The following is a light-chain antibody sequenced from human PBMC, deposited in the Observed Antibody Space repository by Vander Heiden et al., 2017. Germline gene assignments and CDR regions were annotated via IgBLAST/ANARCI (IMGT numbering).Light chain of an antibody. V-gene: IGKV1-33*01. CDR3: QQYDKCPPVT. J-gene: IGKJ4*01. CDR2: DAS. CDR1: QGISNY. Sequence: LQLPQSPSPLSASVVDRITIPCQASQGISNYLDWYQQKPGKAPKLLIYDASNVETGVPARFSGSGSGTDFTLTISSLQTEDIAIYYCQQYDKCPPVTFGGGTKVEIK.